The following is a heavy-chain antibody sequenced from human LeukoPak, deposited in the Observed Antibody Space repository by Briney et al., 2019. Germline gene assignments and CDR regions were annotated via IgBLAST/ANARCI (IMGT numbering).Heavy chain of an antibody. CDR3: ARDALEYSSGWYWFDP. Sequence: SQTLSLTCAISGDSVSSNSAAWNWNRQSPSRGLEWLGRTYYRSKWYNGYAVSVKSRITINPDTSKNQFSLQLNSVTPEDTAVYYCARDALEYSSGWYWFDPWGQGTLVTVSS. CDR2: TYYRSKWYN. CDR1: GDSVSSNSAA. D-gene: IGHD6-19*01. V-gene: IGHV6-1*01. J-gene: IGHJ5*02.